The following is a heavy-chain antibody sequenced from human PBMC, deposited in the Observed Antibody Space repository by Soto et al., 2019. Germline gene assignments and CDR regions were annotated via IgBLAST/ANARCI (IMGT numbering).Heavy chain of an antibody. CDR3: ARVWGALAPIAGWFGP. Sequence: QVHLQESGPGLVKPSGTLSLTCAVSNGSITSGNWWSWVRQPPGKGLVWIGDIYQTGSTNYNPSLISRVIISADKSKNTFSLSLSSVTAADTAVYFCARVWGALAPIAGWFGPWGRGILVTVSS. J-gene: IGHJ5*02. D-gene: IGHD3-16*01. V-gene: IGHV4-4*02. CDR1: NGSITSGNW. CDR2: IYQTGST.